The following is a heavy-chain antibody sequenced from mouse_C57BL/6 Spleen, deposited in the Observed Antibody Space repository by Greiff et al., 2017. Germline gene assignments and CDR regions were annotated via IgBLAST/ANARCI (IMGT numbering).Heavy chain of an antibody. Sequence: EVKLVESGGGLVKPGGSLKLSCAASGFTFSDYGMHWVRQAPEKGLEWVAYISSGSSTIYYADTVKGRFTISRDNAKNTLFLQMTSLRSEDTAMYYCAREEYDDFDYWGQGTTLTVSS. CDR3: AREEYDDFDY. D-gene: IGHD2-3*01. J-gene: IGHJ2*01. V-gene: IGHV5-17*01. CDR1: GFTFSDYG. CDR2: ISSGSSTI.